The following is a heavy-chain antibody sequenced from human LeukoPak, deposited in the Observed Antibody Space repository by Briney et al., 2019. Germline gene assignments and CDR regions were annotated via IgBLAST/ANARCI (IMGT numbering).Heavy chain of an antibody. V-gene: IGHV4-34*01. D-gene: IGHD6-13*01. J-gene: IGHJ6*02. Sequence: SETLSLTCAVYGGSFSGYYWSWIRQPPGKGLEWIGEINHSGSTNYNPSLKSRVTISVDTSENQFSLKLSSVTAADTAVYYCARVVAAAGTRYYYYGMDVWGQGTTVTVSS. CDR2: INHSGST. CDR1: GGSFSGYY. CDR3: ARVVAAAGTRYYYYGMDV.